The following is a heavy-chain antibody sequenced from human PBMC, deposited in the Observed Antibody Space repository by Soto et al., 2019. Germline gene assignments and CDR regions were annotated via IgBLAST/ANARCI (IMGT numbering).Heavy chain of an antibody. V-gene: IGHV3-48*03. J-gene: IGHJ4*02. CDR2: ISSSGSTI. D-gene: IGHD3-3*01. CDR1: GFTFSSYE. Sequence: GGSLRLSCAASGFTFSSYEMNWVRQAPGKGLEWVSYISSSGSTIYYADSVKGRFTISRDNAKNSLYLQMTSLRAEDTAVYYCARVRVEYYFDYWGQGTLVTVSS. CDR3: ARVRVEYYFDY.